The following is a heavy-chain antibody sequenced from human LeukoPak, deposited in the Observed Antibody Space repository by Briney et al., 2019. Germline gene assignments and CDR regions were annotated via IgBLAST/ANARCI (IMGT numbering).Heavy chain of an antibody. Sequence: GGSLRLSCAASGFTFSSYSMNWVRQAPGKGLEWVSSISSSSSYIYYADSVKGRFTISRDNAKNSLYLQMNSLRAEDTAVYYCARSGGGSYSYYFDYWGQGTLVTVSS. CDR3: ARSGGGSYSYYFDY. D-gene: IGHD1-26*01. CDR1: GFTFSSYS. CDR2: ISSSSSYI. V-gene: IGHV3-21*01. J-gene: IGHJ4*02.